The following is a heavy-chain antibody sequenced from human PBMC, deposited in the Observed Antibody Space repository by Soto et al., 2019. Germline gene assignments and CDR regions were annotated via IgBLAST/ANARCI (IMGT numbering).Heavy chain of an antibody. D-gene: IGHD3-22*01. CDR3: ARAFDDSSGYYGALGY. Sequence: VQLVESGGGLVQPGGSLRLSCAASGFTFSSYSMNWVRQAPGKGLEWVGYIYYTGSTYYNPSLKSRLTMSVDTSKNQLSLRLNSVTAADTAVYYCARAFDDSSGYYGALGYWGQGALVTVSS. V-gene: IGHV4-59*04. CDR2: IYYTGST. J-gene: IGHJ4*02. CDR1: GFTFSSYS.